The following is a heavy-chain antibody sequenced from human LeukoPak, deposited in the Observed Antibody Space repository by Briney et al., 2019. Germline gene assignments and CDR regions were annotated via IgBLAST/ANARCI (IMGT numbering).Heavy chain of an antibody. Sequence: HAGGSLRLSCAASGFTFSNAWMSWVRQAPGKGLEWVGFIRSKIYGGTAEYAASVQGRFTISRDDSKGIAYLQMNSLKTEDTAVYYCTRDQTPYYWGQGTLVTVSS. J-gene: IGHJ4*02. CDR2: IRSKIYGGTA. CDR1: GFTFSNAW. V-gene: IGHV3-49*04. CDR3: TRDQTPYY.